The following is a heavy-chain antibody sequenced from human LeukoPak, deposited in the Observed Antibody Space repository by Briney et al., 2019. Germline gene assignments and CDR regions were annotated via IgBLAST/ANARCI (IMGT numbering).Heavy chain of an antibody. D-gene: IGHD4-17*01. J-gene: IGHJ4*02. CDR1: GYTFTSYG. Sequence: ASVKVSCKAFGYTFTSYGISWVRHAPGQGLEWMGWISAYNGNTDYAQKLQGRVTMTTDTSTSTAYMELRSLRSDDTAVYYCAREVYGDRTPDYWGQGTLVTVSS. V-gene: IGHV1-18*01. CDR3: AREVYGDRTPDY. CDR2: ISAYNGNT.